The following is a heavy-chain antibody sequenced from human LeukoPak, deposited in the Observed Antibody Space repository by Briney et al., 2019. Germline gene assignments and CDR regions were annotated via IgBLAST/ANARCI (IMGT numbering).Heavy chain of an antibody. Sequence: SETLSLTCTVSGGSISSYYWSWIRQPPGKGLEWIGYTYYSGSTNYNPSLKSRVTISVDTSKNQFSLKLSSVTAADTAVYYCARDSGDYYDSSGSFDYWGQGTLVTVSS. D-gene: IGHD3-22*01. V-gene: IGHV4-59*01. CDR1: GGSISSYY. CDR3: ARDSGDYYDSSGSFDY. CDR2: TYYSGST. J-gene: IGHJ4*02.